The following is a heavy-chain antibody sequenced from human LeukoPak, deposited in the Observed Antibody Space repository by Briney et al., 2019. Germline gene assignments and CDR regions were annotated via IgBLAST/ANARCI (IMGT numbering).Heavy chain of an antibody. Sequence: GASVKVSCKASGYTFTSYYMHWVRQAPGQGLEWMGIINPSGGSTSYAQKFQGRVTMTRNTSISTAYMELSSLRPEDTAVYYCARGEVWTSWHSLYYYYYGMDVWGQGTTVTVSS. CDR3: ARGEVWTSWHSLYYYYYGMDV. J-gene: IGHJ6*02. D-gene: IGHD2-2*01. CDR1: GYTFTSYY. CDR2: INPSGGST. V-gene: IGHV1-46*01.